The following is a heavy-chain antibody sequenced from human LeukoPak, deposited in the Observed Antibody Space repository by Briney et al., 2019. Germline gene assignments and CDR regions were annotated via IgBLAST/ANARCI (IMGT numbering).Heavy chain of an antibody. D-gene: IGHD2-15*01. V-gene: IGHV3-23*01. CDR2: ISNNGGYT. Sequence: PGGSLRLSCAVTGFTFSSSAMSWVRQAPGKGLEWVSAISNNGGYTYYADSVQGRFTISRDNSKSTPCLQMNSLRAEDTAVYYCAKQLGYCSDGSCYFPYWGQGTLVTVSS. CDR1: GFTFSSSA. J-gene: IGHJ4*02. CDR3: AKQLGYCSDGSCYFPY.